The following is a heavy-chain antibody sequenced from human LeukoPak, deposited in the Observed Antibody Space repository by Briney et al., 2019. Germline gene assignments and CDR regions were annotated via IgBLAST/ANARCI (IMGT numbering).Heavy chain of an antibody. CDR1: GFTFSSYS. CDR2: ISSSNSYI. D-gene: IGHD3-10*01. Sequence: GGSLRLSCAASGFTFSSYSMNWVRQAPGKGLEWVSSISSSNSYIYYADSVKGRFTISRDNAKNSLYLQMNSLRAGDTAVYYCARVSLGFGDVWGQGTTVTVSS. V-gene: IGHV3-21*01. CDR3: ARVSLGFGDV. J-gene: IGHJ6*02.